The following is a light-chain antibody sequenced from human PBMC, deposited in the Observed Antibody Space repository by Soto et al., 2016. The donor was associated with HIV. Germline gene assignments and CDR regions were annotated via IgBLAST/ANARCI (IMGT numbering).Light chain of an antibody. CDR2: KAS. CDR1: QSISSW. CDR3: QQYYSYPYA. V-gene: IGKV1-5*03. J-gene: IGKJ2*01. Sequence: DIQMTQSPSTLSASVGDRVTITCRASQSISSWLAWYQQKPGKAPNLLIYKASSLESGVPSRFSGSGSGTEFTLTISSLQPDDIATYYCQQYYSYPYAFGQGTKLEI.